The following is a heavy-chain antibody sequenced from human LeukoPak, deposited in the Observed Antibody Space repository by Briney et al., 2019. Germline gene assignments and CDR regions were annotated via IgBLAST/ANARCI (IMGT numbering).Heavy chain of an antibody. CDR3: AVMGGEHLVLDY. CDR2: IWYDGSNK. Sequence: GRSLRLSCAASGFTFTNYGLQWVPQAPGKGLEWVAVIWYDGSNKYYADSVKGRFTISRDNSKNTLYLQMNSLRAEDTAVYYCAVMGGEHLVLDYWGQGTLVTVSS. D-gene: IGHD6-6*01. J-gene: IGHJ4*02. CDR1: GFTFTNYG. V-gene: IGHV3-33*01.